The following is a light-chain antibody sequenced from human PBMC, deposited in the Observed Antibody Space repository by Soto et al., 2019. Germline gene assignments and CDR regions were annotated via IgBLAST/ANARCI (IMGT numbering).Light chain of an antibody. CDR3: QQRNDWPPVT. CDR2: DAS. V-gene: IGKV3-11*01. Sequence: EIVLTQSPATLSLSPGDRATLSCRASQDVRIYLAWYQQKPGQAPRLLINDASNRAADIPARFSGSGSGTDFNLTISSLEPEDFAVYYCQQRNDWPPVTFGPGTKVEVK. CDR1: QDVRIY. J-gene: IGKJ1*01.